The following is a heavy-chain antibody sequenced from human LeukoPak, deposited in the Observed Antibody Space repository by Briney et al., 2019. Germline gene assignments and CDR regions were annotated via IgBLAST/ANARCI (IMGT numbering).Heavy chain of an antibody. J-gene: IGHJ4*02. CDR2: IYTSGST. V-gene: IGHV4-61*02. D-gene: IGHD1-14*01. CDR3: ARGLTHCDY. CDR1: GGSFSSSSYY. Sequence: SQTLSLTCTVSGGSFSSSSYYWSWIRQPAGKGLEWIGRIYTSGSTNYNPSLKSRVTISVDTSKNQFSLKLSSVTAADTAVYYCARGLTHCDYWGQGTLVTVSS.